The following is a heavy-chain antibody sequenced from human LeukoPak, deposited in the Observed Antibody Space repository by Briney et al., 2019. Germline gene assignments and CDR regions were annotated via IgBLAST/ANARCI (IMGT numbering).Heavy chain of an antibody. Sequence: GGSLSLSCAASGFTVSSNYMSWVPQAPGKGLEWVSVIYSGGSTYYADSVKGRFTISRDNSKNTLYLQMNSLRAEDTAVYYCAREKDTVFDYWGQGTLVTVSS. CDR1: GFTVSSNY. CDR2: IYSGGST. V-gene: IGHV3-66*02. D-gene: IGHD4-17*01. J-gene: IGHJ4*02. CDR3: AREKDTVFDY.